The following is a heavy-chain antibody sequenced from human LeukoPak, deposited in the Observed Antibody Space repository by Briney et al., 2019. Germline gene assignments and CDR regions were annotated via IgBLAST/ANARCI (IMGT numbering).Heavy chain of an antibody. CDR1: GYTFTDYY. D-gene: IGHD2-8*01. CDR3: ARDGVAGSFDY. CDR2: INSNSGGT. Sequence: GASVKVSCKASGYTFTDYYMHWVRQAPGQGLEWMGWINSNSGGTNYAQKFQGRVIMTRDTSISTVYMELSSLRSDDTAVYYCARDGVAGSFDYWGQGTLVTVSS. V-gene: IGHV1-2*02. J-gene: IGHJ4*02.